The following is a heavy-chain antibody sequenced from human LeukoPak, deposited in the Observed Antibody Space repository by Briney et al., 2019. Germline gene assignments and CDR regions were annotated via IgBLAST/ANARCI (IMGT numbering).Heavy chain of an antibody. V-gene: IGHV4-39*07. D-gene: IGHD2-21*02. J-gene: IGHJ5*02. Sequence: SETLSLTCTVSGGSISSSSYYWGWIRQPPGKGLEWIGSIYYSGSTYYNPSLKSRVTISVDTSKNQFSLKLSSVTAADTAVYYCARGNIVVVTAIYLWGQGTLVTVSS. CDR2: IYYSGST. CDR3: ARGNIVVVTAIYL. CDR1: GGSISSSSYY.